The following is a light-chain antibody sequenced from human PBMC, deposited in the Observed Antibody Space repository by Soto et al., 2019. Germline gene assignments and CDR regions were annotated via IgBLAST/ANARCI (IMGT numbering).Light chain of an antibody. Sequence: QSVLTQPASVSGSPGQSITISCAGTSGDIGDYNYVSWYQQHPGKVPKVIIYDVSNRPSGVSYRFSGTKSGNTASLTVSGLQAEDEADYYCCSYPRSGTLIFGTGTKVTVL. J-gene: IGLJ1*01. CDR2: DVS. CDR1: SGDIGDYNY. V-gene: IGLV2-14*01. CDR3: CSYPRSGTLI.